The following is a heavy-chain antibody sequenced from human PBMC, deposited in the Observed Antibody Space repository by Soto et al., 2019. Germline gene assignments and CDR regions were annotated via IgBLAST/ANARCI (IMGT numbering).Heavy chain of an antibody. CDR1: GGTFSSYA. J-gene: IGHJ6*02. Sequence: GASVKVSCKASGGTFSSYAISWVRQAPGQGLEWMGGIIPIFGTANYAQKFQGRVTITADESTSTAYMELSSLRSEDTAVYYCARDDCSSTSCYLPYYYYGMDVWGQGTTVTVSS. V-gene: IGHV1-69*13. CDR2: IIPIFGTA. CDR3: ARDDCSSTSCYLPYYYYGMDV. D-gene: IGHD2-2*01.